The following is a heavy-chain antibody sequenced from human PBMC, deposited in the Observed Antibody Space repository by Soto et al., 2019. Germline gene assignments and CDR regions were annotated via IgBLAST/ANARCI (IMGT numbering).Heavy chain of an antibody. CDR1: GYTFTSYY. D-gene: IGHD1-1*01. V-gene: IGHV1-46*01. CDR2: INTSGGST. J-gene: IGHJ4*02. CDR3: ARETSNHPGY. Sequence: SVKVSCKASGYTFTSYYMHWVRQAPGQGLEWMGIINTSGGSTSYAQKFQGRVTMTRDWTTSTVYKEQSSLRSEDTVVYYGARETSNHPGYWRQGTLVAASS.